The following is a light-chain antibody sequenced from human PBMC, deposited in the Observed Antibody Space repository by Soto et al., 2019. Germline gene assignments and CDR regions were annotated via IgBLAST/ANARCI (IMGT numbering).Light chain of an antibody. CDR3: SSYTSSGTQI. J-gene: IGLJ2*01. CDR1: TNDVGGYNY. Sequence: QSALTQPASVSGSPGQSITLSCTGTTNDVGGYNYVSWYQQHPGTAPKLMIYDVSNRPSGVSNRFSGTKSGNTAPLTISGLQAEDEADYYCSSYTSSGTQIFGGGTKLTVL. CDR2: DVS. V-gene: IGLV2-14*01.